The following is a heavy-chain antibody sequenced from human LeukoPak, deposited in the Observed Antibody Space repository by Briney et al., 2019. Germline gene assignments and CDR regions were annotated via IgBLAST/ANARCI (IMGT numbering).Heavy chain of an antibody. V-gene: IGHV3-30*18. CDR2: ISYDGSNK. D-gene: IGHD5-12*01. CDR1: GFTFSSYG. CDR3: AKDHGVDIVATYGVYGNWFDP. Sequence: PGGSLRLSCAASGFTFSSYGMHWVRQAPGKGLEWVGVISYDGSNKYYADSVKGRFTISRDNSKNTLYLQMNSLRAEDTAVYYCAKDHGVDIVATYGVYGNWFDPWGQGTLVTVSS. J-gene: IGHJ5*02.